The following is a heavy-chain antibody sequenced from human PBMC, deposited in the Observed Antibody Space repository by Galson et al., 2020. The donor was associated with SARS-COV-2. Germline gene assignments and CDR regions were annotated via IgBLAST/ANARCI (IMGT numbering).Heavy chain of an antibody. V-gene: IGHV1-69*13. Sequence: SMTVSCKASGGTFNSYAINWVRQAPGQGLEWMGGIIPIFGTALYPQRFQGRVTITADESTSTAYMELRSLRSEDTAVYYCARNFNWGSLKDWYFDVWGRGTLVTVSS. CDR1: GGTFNSYA. D-gene: IGHD7-27*01. J-gene: IGHJ2*01. CDR2: IIPIFGTA. CDR3: ARNFNWGSLKDWYFDV.